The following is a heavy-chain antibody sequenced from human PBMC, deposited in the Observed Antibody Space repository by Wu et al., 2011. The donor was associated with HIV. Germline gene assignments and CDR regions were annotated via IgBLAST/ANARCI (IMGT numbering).Heavy chain of an antibody. J-gene: IGHJ4*02. CDR3: ALRTRAGSGSDY. CDR1: GYTFTHYY. Sequence: DVQLVQSGAEVKKPGTTVRISCKVSGYTFTHYYIHWVRQAPGKGLESMGLVDPADGETIYAQKFQGRVTFTSDKSTHTGYMELSSLTSEDTAVYYCALRTRAGSGSDYWGQGTLVTVSS. V-gene: IGHV1-69-2*01. D-gene: IGHD3-10*01. CDR2: VDPADGET.